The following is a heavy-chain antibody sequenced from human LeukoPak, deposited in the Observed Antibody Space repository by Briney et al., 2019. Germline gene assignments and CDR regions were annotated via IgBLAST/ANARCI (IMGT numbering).Heavy chain of an antibody. J-gene: IGHJ4*02. Sequence: SETLSLTCAVYSGSFSGYYWSWIRQPPGKGLEWIGEINHSGSTNYNPSLKSRVTISVDTSKNQFSLKLSSVTAADTAVYYCARGRGAVGRWGQGTLVTVSS. V-gene: IGHV4-34*01. CDR1: SGSFSGYY. CDR2: INHSGST. CDR3: ARGRGAVGR. D-gene: IGHD6-19*01.